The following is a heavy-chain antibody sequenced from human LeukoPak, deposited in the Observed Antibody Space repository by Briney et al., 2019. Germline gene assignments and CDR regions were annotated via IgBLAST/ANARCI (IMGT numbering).Heavy chain of an antibody. J-gene: IGHJ5*02. CDR1: GFTYSGSA. CDR3: TRLVWAVAGTWDWFDP. CDR2: IRSKANSYAT. D-gene: IGHD6-19*01. V-gene: IGHV3-73*01. Sequence: GGSLRLSCAASGFTYSGSAMHWVRQASGKGLEWVGRIRSKANSYATAYAASVKGRFTISRDDSKNTAYLQMNSLKTEDTAVYYCTRLVWAVAGTWDWFDPWGQGTLVTVSS.